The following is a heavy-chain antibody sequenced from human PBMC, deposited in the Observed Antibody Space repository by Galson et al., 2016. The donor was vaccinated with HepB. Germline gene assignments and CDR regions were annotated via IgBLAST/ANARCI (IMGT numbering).Heavy chain of an antibody. V-gene: IGHV4-59*01. D-gene: IGHD3-3*01. CDR3: ARGPPIWSVYYNVEDYSGLDV. CDR2: VFHTGST. CDR1: GGSISSYY. Sequence: ETLSLTCTVSGGSISSYYWNWIRQLPGERLEWIGFVFHTGSTDYNPSLKGRVTISVDMSRDQFSLKLTSVTAADTGVYFCARGPPIWSVYYNVEDYSGLDVWGQGTTVTVSS. J-gene: IGHJ6*02.